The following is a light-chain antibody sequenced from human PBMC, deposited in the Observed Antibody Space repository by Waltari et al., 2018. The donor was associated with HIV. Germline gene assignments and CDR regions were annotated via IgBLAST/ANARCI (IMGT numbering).Light chain of an antibody. CDR2: GAS. Sequence: EIVLTQSPATLSVFPGERATLSCGASQSVTRHYLAWYQQKPGQAPRLLIYGASSRATGIPDRFSGSGSGTDFTLTINRLEPEDFAVYFCQQYDSSPWTCGQGTKVEIK. CDR1: QSVTRHY. V-gene: IGKV3-20*01. CDR3: QQYDSSPWT. J-gene: IGKJ1*01.